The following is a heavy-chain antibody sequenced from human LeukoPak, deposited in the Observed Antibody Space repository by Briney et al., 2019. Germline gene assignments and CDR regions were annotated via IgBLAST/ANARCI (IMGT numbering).Heavy chain of an antibody. CDR3: ARDGRVGYNWNHYYYYMDV. D-gene: IGHD1-20*01. CDR1: GYTFTSYY. CDR2: INPSGGST. J-gene: IGHJ6*03. Sequence: ASVKVSCKASGYTFTSYYMHWVRQAPGQGLEWMGIINPSGGSTSYAQKFQGRVTMTRDTSTSTVYMELSRLRSDDTAVYYCARDGRVGYNWNHYYYYMDVWGKGTTVTVSS. V-gene: IGHV1-46*01.